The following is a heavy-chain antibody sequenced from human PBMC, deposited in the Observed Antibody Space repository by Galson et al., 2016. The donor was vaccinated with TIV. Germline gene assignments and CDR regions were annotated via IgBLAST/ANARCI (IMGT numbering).Heavy chain of an antibody. CDR1: GYTFTSNG. J-gene: IGHJ4*02. D-gene: IGHD1-26*01. CDR2: ISAYNGDT. CDR3: ARSNGGGYRAPSFDY. V-gene: IGHV1-18*01. Sequence: SVKVSCKASGYTFTSNGISWVRQAPGQGLEWMGWISAYNGDTNRAQKFQGRVTLTTDTSTSTAYMELRSLRSDDTAVYYCARSNGGGYRAPSFDYWGQGTLVTVSS.